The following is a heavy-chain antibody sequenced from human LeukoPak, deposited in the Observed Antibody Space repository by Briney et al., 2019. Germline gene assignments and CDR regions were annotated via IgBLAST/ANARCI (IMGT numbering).Heavy chain of an antibody. CDR1: GFTFSSYA. CDR3: AKVVGGYYFDY. V-gene: IGHV3-23*01. D-gene: IGHD2-15*01. CDR2: ISGSGGST. Sequence: GGSLRLSCAASGFTFSSYAMSWIRQAPGKGLEWVSAISGSGGSTYYADSVKGRSTISRDNSKNTLYLQMNSLRAEDTAVYYCAKVVGGYYFDYWGQGTLVTVSS. J-gene: IGHJ4*02.